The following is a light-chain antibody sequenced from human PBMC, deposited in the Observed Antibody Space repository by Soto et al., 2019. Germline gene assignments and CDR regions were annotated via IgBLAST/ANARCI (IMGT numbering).Light chain of an antibody. V-gene: IGKV3D-20*02. CDR1: QNHSRYF. CDR2: GAS. Sequence: EVVLTQSAGTLSLSPWYRSSLSGRASQNHSRYFLAWYQHNPGQAPRLLISGASRRATRIPVRFSGSGSGTDFTLTISTVEPADFAVYYCQQRSNGPPITFGQGTRLEIK. CDR3: QQRSNGPPIT. J-gene: IGKJ5*01.